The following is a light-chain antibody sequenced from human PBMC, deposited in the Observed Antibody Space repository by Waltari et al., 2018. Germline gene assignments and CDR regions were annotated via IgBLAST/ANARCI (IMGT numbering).Light chain of an antibody. V-gene: IGKV4-1*01. CDR2: WAS. CDR1: QSVLYSANNKDY. Sequence: DIVMTQSPDFLAVSLGERATINCNSRQSVLYSANNKDYLAWYQQKPGQPPKLLIYWASTRESGVPDRFSGSGSGTDFTLTISSLQAEDVAVYYCQQYYGVPLTFGGGTKVEIK. J-gene: IGKJ4*01. CDR3: QQYYGVPLT.